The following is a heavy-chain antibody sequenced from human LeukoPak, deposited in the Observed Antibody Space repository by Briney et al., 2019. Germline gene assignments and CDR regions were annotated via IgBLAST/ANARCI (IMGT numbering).Heavy chain of an antibody. CDR1: GCTFDDYG. J-gene: IGHJ5*02. Sequence: PGGSLRLSCAASGCTFDDYGMSWVRQGPGKGLEWVSGINWNGGNTGYADSVKGRFTSFRDNAKNSLYLEMDSLRVEDTALYYCARTSDGNWFDPWGQGTLVTVSS. CDR2: INWNGGNT. D-gene: IGHD1-26*01. CDR3: ARTSDGNWFDP. V-gene: IGHV3-20*04.